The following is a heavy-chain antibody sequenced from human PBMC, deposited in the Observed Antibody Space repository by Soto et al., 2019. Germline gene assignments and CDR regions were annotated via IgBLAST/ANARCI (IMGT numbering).Heavy chain of an antibody. J-gene: IGHJ4*02. V-gene: IGHV4-59*01. CDR1: GCSISSYY. D-gene: IGHD3-22*01. CDR2: IYYSGST. Sequence: SETLSLTCTVSGCSISSYYWSWIRQPPGKGLEWIGYIYYSGSTNYNPSLKSRVTISVDTSKNQFSLKLSSVTAADTAVYYCARFDYYDSSGYLDFGPKWGQGTPVTVSS. CDR3: ARFDYYDSSGYLDFGPK.